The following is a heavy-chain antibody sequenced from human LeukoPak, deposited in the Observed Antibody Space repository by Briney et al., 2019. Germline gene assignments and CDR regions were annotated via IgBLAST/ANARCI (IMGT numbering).Heavy chain of an antibody. V-gene: IGHV4-34*01. Sequence: SETLSLTCAVYGGSFSGYYWSWIRQPPGKGLEWIGEINHSGSTNYNPSLKSRVTISVDTSKNQFSLKLSSVTAADTAVYYCARVRHKFNYDSSGYPDAFDIWGQGTMVTVSS. CDR2: INHSGST. J-gene: IGHJ3*02. CDR3: ARVRHKFNYDSSGYPDAFDI. CDR1: GGSFSGYY. D-gene: IGHD3-22*01.